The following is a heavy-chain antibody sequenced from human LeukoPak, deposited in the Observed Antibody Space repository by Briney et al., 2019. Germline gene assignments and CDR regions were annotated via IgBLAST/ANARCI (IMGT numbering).Heavy chain of an antibody. Sequence: TGGSLKLSCAASGFTFSGSAMHWVRQASGKGLEWVGRIRSKANSYATAYAASVKGRLTISRDNSKNTLYLQMNSLRAEDTAVYYCAKCVWFGELPHDAFDMWGQGTMVTVSS. CDR2: IRSKANSYAT. J-gene: IGHJ3*02. CDR3: AKCVWFGELPHDAFDM. D-gene: IGHD3-10*01. V-gene: IGHV3-73*01. CDR1: GFTFSGSA.